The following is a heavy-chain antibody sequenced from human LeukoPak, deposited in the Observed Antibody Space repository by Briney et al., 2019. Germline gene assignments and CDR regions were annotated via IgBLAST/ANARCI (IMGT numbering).Heavy chain of an antibody. D-gene: IGHD3-10*01. J-gene: IGHJ4*02. CDR1: GFTFSSYS. CDR3: ARGEYGSGSYHIDY. CDR2: IYITSRYI. Sequence: GGSLRLSCAASGFTFSSYSMNWVRQAPGKGLEWVSSIYITSRYIYYADSVKGRFTISRDNAKNSLYLQMNSLRAEDTAVYYCARGEYGSGSYHIDYWGQGTLVTVSS. V-gene: IGHV3-21*01.